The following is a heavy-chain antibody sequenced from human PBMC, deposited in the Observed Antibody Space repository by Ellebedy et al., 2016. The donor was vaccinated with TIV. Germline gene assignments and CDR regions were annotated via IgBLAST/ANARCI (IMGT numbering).Heavy chain of an antibody. D-gene: IGHD6-13*01. CDR2: ISSSAITI. V-gene: IGHV3-48*01. Sequence: PGGSLRLSCVASGFTFSSYSMNWVRQAPGKGLEWVSHISSSAITIYYADSVKGRFTISRDNAKNSLYLQMNGLRAEDTAVYYCAREVWYPASWGQGTLVTVSS. CDR1: GFTFSSYS. CDR3: AREVWYPAS. J-gene: IGHJ4*02.